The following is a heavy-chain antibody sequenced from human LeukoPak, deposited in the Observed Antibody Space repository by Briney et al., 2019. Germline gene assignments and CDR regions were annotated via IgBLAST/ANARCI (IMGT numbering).Heavy chain of an antibody. V-gene: IGHV3-64*04. Sequence: PGGALRLSCSGSGLTLSTYAMHWVRQAPGKGLEYVSAIDTDGGGTYYADSVKGRFTISRDNSKNTVYLQMNSLRAEDTAVYYCALHYDSHAFDIWGQGTMVTISS. J-gene: IGHJ3*02. CDR1: GLTLSTYA. CDR3: ALHYDSHAFDI. CDR2: IDTDGGGT. D-gene: IGHD3-3*01.